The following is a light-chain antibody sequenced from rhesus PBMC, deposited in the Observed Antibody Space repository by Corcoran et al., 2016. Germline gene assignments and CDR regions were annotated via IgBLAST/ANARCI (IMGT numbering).Light chain of an antibody. V-gene: IGKV3-17*02. J-gene: IGKJ2*01. CDR3: HLVSNWSYS. CDR2: DAT. Sequence: DIVMTQSPATLSLSPGERATLSCRASQSVRSRLAWYQQKPGQPSRLLIYDATCRVSGITNRINSSGSGTDFTLPIRSLEPGDFAISFCHLVSNWSYSFGQGSRVEL. CDR1: QSVRSR.